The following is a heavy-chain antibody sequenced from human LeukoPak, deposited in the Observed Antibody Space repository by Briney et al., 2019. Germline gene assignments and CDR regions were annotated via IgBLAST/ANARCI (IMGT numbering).Heavy chain of an antibody. CDR3: ARGYYDSSGYTFDY. D-gene: IGHD3-22*01. CDR2: INPNSGGT. CDR1: GYTFTGYY. J-gene: IGHJ4*02. Sequence: GASVKVSCKASGYTFTGYYMHWMRQAPGQGLEWMGRINPNSGGTNYAQKFQGRVTMTRDTSISTAYMELSRLRSDDTAVYYCARGYYDSSGYTFDYWGQGTLVTVSS. V-gene: IGHV1-2*06.